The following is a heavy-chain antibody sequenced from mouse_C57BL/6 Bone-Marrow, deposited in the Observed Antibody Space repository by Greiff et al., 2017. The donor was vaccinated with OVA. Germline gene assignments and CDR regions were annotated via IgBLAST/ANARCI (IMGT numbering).Heavy chain of an antibody. J-gene: IGHJ2*01. Sequence: EVMLVESGGGLVKPGGSLKLSCAVSGFTFSDYGMRWVRQAPAKGLVWVAYISSGSSTIYYADTVKGRFTIYRDNAKKTLFLQMTNLMSDDTAMYYCARNYYGSSLYYFDYWGQGTTLTVSS. CDR3: ARNYYGSSLYYFDY. CDR2: ISSGSSTI. D-gene: IGHD1-1*01. V-gene: IGHV5-17*01. CDR1: GFTFSDYG.